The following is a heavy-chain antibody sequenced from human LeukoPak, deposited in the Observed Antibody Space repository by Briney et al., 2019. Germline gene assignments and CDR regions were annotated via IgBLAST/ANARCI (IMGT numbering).Heavy chain of an antibody. D-gene: IGHD2-21*02. J-gene: IGHJ5*02. CDR3: ARHGPSLGVVTATSGFDP. V-gene: IGHV4-39*01. Sequence: TCAXXGGXFSGYYWGWIRQPPGKGLEWIGGIYYSGSTYYNPSLKSRGTISVDTSKNQFSLKLSSVTAADTAVYYCARHGPSLGVVTATSGFDPWGQGTLVPSPQ. CDR1: GGXFSGYY. CDR2: IYYSGST.